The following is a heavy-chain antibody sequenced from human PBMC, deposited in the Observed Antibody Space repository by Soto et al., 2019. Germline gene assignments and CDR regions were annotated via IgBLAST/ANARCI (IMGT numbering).Heavy chain of an antibody. J-gene: IGHJ6*03. CDR2: INQDGSED. CDR1: GFTVRNYW. D-gene: IGHD2-2*01. Sequence: GGSLRLCCTACGFTVRNYWMNWVRQAPGKGLEWVANINQDGSEDYYVGSVKGRFTISRDNAKNSLYLQMNGLRAEDTAVYYCARDTQLLLVRSGDYMDVWGKGTTVTVSS. CDR3: ARDTQLLLVRSGDYMDV. V-gene: IGHV3-7*01.